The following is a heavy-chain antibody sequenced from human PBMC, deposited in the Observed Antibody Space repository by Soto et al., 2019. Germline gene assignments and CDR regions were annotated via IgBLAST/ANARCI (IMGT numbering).Heavy chain of an antibody. CDR2: IFPGTSDP. D-gene: IGHD1-26*01. Sequence: KGAGGNCIDYWIGWMSQMPGKGVEWMGIIFPGTSDPRYGPSCQGQVTISVDKSVNPAYLQWTSLEASDTAMYFCARQRGNYSPLGYFDSWGQGTLVTGSS. CDR3: ARQRGNYSPLGYFDS. CDR1: GGNCIDYW. V-gene: IGHV5-51*01. J-gene: IGHJ4*02.